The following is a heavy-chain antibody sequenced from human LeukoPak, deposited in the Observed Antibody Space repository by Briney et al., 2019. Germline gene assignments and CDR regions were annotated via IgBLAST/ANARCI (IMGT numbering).Heavy chain of an antibody. V-gene: IGHV1-18*01. Sequence: AASVKVPCEASGYTFTSYGISWVRQAPGQGLEWMGWISAYNGNTNYAQKLQGRVTMTTDTSTSTAYMELRSLRSDDTAVYYCARDRYYYGSGSYYNFDYWGQGTLVTVSS. J-gene: IGHJ4*02. D-gene: IGHD3-10*01. CDR3: ARDRYYYGSGSYYNFDY. CDR1: GYTFTSYG. CDR2: ISAYNGNT.